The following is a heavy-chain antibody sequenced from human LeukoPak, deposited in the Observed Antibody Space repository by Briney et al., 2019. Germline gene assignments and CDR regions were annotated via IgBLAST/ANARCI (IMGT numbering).Heavy chain of an antibody. CDR3: ARVFGAGYSDY. V-gene: IGHV3-21*01. CDR2: ISSGSSYR. CDR1: GFTFSRYS. D-gene: IGHD4/OR15-4a*01. J-gene: IGHJ4*02. Sequence: SGGSLRLSCSASGFTFSRYSMNWVRQAPGKGLEWVSSISSGSSYRYYADSMKGRFTISRDNAKNSLYLQMNSLRAEDTAVYYCARVFGAGYSDYWGQGTLVTVSS.